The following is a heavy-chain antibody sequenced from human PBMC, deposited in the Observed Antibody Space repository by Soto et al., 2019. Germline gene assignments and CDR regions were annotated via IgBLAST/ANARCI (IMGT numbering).Heavy chain of an antibody. CDR1: GFTVSSNY. CDR3: ARGYPFGVVIKVSHEYAFDI. J-gene: IGHJ3*02. CDR2: IYSGGST. Sequence: GGSLRLSCAASGFTVSSNYMIWVRQAPGKGLEWVSVIYSGGSTYYADSVKGRFTISRDNSKNTLYLQMNSLRAEDTAVYYCARGYPFGVVIKVSHEYAFDIWGQGTMVTVSS. V-gene: IGHV3-53*01. D-gene: IGHD3-3*01.